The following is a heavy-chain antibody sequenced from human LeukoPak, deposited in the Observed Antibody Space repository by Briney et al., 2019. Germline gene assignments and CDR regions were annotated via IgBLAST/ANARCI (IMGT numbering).Heavy chain of an antibody. J-gene: IGHJ3*02. CDR2: INPNSGDT. CDR1: GYTFTVYY. D-gene: IGHD2-15*01. CDR3: ARISPLYAFDI. Sequence: ASVTVSCKASGYTFTVYYMHWVRQAPGQGLEWMGWINPNSGDTNYAQKFQGRVTMTRDTSISTAYMELSRLRSDDTAVYYCARISPLYAFDIWGQGTMVTVSS. V-gene: IGHV1-2*02.